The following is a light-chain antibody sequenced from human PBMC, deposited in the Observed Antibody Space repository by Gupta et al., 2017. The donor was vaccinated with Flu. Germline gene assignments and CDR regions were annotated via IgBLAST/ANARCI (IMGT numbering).Light chain of an antibody. Sequence: DIHLTQSPPFLSASVGDTVSISCRASRGIVADLNWYQQRPGNAPKLLMYATSILENGIPSRFNGSRSGTEYTLSINDLQPEDFATYYCQQSYDMPFTFGGGTEMEV. CDR1: RGIVAD. J-gene: IGKJ4*01. CDR2: ATS. V-gene: IGKV1-39*01. CDR3: QQSYDMPFT.